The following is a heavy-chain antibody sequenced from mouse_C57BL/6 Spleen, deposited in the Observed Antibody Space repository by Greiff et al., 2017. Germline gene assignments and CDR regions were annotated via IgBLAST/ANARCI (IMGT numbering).Heavy chain of an antibody. Sequence: QVQLQQSGAELVRPGTSVKVSCKASGYAFTNYLIEWVKQRPGQGLEWIGVINPGSGGTTYNEKFKGKATLTADKSSGTAYMQLSSLTSEDSAVYFGARSVVDYYAMDYWGQGASVTVAS. CDR3: ARSVVDYYAMDY. D-gene: IGHD1-1*01. V-gene: IGHV1-54*01. CDR2: INPGSGGT. J-gene: IGHJ4*01. CDR1: GYAFTNYL.